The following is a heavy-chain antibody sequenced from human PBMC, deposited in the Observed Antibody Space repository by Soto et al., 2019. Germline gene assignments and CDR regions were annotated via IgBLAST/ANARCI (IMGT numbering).Heavy chain of an antibody. CDR3: AGSVYYQNSGMEV. V-gene: IGHV4-30-2*01. Sequence: QLQLQESGSGLVKPSQTLSLTCAVYCGSISSGVYSWIWIRQPPGKGLAWIEYIYHSGSTYYNPSLKSRVTISVDRSQNQFSLKLRSVTAAATAVDYCAGSVYYQNSGMEVWGQGTTVTVSS. CDR2: IYHSGST. J-gene: IGHJ6*02. D-gene: IGHD3-22*01. CDR1: CGSISSGVYS.